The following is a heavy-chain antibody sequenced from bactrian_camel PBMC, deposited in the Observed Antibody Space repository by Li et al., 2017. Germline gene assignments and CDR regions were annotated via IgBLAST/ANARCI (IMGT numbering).Heavy chain of an antibody. Sequence: HVQLVESGGGSVQTGGSLRLSCQVNGSYKRGSMCIGWFRQAPGKEREGVAFIPTAGGPADYADSLKGRFRLSKDNSNITFNLQMTKLEPEDTSMYYCALEPRPSCDGRFAFQFWGQ. CDR3: ALEPRPSCDGRFAFQF. V-gene: IGHV3S63*01. CDR2: IPTAGGPA. CDR1: GSYKRGSMC. J-gene: IGHJ4*01.